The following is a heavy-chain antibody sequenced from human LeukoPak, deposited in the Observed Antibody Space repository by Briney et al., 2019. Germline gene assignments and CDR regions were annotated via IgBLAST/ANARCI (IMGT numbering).Heavy chain of an antibody. CDR1: GFTFSSYG. CDR3: ANTDSSGYQYYFDY. Sequence: GRSLRLSCAASGFTFSSYGMPWVRQAPGKGLGWVAVISYDGSNKYYADSVKGRFTISRDNSKNTLYLQMNSLRAEDTAVYYCANTDSSGYQYYFDYWGQGTLVTVSS. V-gene: IGHV3-30*18. J-gene: IGHJ4*02. D-gene: IGHD3-22*01. CDR2: ISYDGSNK.